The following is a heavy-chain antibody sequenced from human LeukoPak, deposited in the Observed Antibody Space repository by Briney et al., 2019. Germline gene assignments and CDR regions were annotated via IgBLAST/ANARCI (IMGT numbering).Heavy chain of an antibody. D-gene: IGHD3-22*01. CDR2: ISGSGGST. V-gene: IGHV3-23*01. CDR3: AKDFPAYYYDSSGYPPE. J-gene: IGHJ4*02. CDR1: GFTFSSYA. Sequence: GGSLRLSCAASGFTFSSYAMSWVRQAPGQGLEWVSAISGSGGSTYYADSVKGRFTTSRDNSKNTLYLQMNSLRAEDTAVYYCAKDFPAYYYDSSGYPPEWGQGTLVTVSS.